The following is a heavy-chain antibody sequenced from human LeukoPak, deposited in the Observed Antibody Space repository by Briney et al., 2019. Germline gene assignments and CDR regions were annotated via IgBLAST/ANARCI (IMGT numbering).Heavy chain of an antibody. Sequence: GGSLRLSCAASGITFSSYTMNWVRQAPGKGLEWVSYISSSGGTIYYADSVKGRFTISRDNAKNSLYLQMNSPRAEDTAVYYCARVGTSSNYYYYMDVWGKGTTVTVSS. J-gene: IGHJ6*03. CDR2: ISSSGGTI. V-gene: IGHV3-48*04. CDR1: GITFSSYT. CDR3: ARVGTSSNYYYYMDV. D-gene: IGHD1-1*01.